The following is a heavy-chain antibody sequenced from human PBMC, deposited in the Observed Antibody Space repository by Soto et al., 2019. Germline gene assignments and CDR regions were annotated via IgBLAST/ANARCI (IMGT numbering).Heavy chain of an antibody. V-gene: IGHV3-23*01. J-gene: IGHJ4*02. D-gene: IGHD4-4*01. CDR3: ARAGVTDYSVDY. Sequence: GGSLRLSCAASGFTFSSYAMSWVRQAPGKGLEWVSAISGSGGSTYYADSVKGRFTISRDNSKNTLYLQMNSLRAGDTAVYYCARAGVTDYSVDYWGQGTLVTVSS. CDR2: ISGSGGST. CDR1: GFTFSSYA.